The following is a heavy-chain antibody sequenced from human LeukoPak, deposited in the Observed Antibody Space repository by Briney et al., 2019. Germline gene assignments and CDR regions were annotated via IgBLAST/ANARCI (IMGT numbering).Heavy chain of an antibody. CDR1: GFTFSSYA. Sequence: PGGSLRLSCAASGFTFSSYAISWVRQAPGKWLEWVSPISGSGGSTYYADSVKGRFTISRDNSKNTLYLQMNSLRAEDTAVYYCAKDGGYYDFWSGYYLSDAFDIWGQGTMVTVSS. V-gene: IGHV3-23*01. CDR3: AKDGGYYDFWSGYYLSDAFDI. J-gene: IGHJ3*02. CDR2: ISGSGGST. D-gene: IGHD3-3*01.